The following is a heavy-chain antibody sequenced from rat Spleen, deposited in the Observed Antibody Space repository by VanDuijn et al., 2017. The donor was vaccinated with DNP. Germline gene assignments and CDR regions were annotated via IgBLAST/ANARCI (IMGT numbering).Heavy chain of an antibody. V-gene: IGHV5-17*01. CDR1: GFTFSDYA. D-gene: IGHD1-2*01. J-gene: IGHJ2*01. Sequence: EVQLVESGGGLVQPGNSLKLSCAASGFTFSDYAMAWVRQSPKKGLEWVAAIFYDDSRTYYRDSVKGRFTISRDNAKNTQYLQMDSLRSEDTATYYCARHRAIAAIWDYWGQGVMVTVSS. CDR2: IFYDDSRT. CDR3: ARHRAIAAIWDY.